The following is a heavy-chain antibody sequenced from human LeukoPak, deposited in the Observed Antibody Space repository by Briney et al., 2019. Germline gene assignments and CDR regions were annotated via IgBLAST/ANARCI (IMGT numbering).Heavy chain of an antibody. Sequence: PSQTLSLTCAVSGGSISGGGYSWSWIRQPPGKGLEWIGYIYHSGSTYYNPSLKSRVTISVDRSKNQFSLKLSSVTAADTAVYYCARGLVGYCSGGSCLKSRGAHNWFDPWGQGTLVTVSS. CDR1: GGSISGGGYS. V-gene: IGHV4-30-2*01. CDR3: ARGLVGYCSGGSCLKSRGAHNWFDP. CDR2: IYHSGST. D-gene: IGHD2-15*01. J-gene: IGHJ5*02.